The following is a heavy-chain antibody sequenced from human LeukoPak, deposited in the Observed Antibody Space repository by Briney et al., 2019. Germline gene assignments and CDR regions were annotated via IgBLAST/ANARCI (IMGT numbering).Heavy chain of an antibody. CDR2: ISYDGSNK. J-gene: IGHJ4*02. Sequence: GGSLRPSCAASGFTFSSYAMHWVRQAPGKGLEWVAVISYDGSNKYYADSVKGRFTISRDNSKNTLYLQMNSLRAEDTAVYYCARDTRNQALDYWGQGTLVTVSS. D-gene: IGHD2-2*01. CDR3: ARDTRNQALDY. V-gene: IGHV3-30-3*01. CDR1: GFTFSSYA.